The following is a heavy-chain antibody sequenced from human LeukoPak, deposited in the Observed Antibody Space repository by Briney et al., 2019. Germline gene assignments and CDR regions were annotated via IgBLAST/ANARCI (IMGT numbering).Heavy chain of an antibody. J-gene: IGHJ3*02. D-gene: IGHD6-13*01. Sequence: AGGSLRLSCAASGFTFDDYAMHWVRQAPGKGLEWVSGISWNSGSIGYADSVKGRFTISRDNAKNSLYLQMNSLRAEDTALYYCAKDKKQLVRVGAFDIWGQGTMVTVSS. V-gene: IGHV3-9*01. CDR2: ISWNSGSI. CDR1: GFTFDDYA. CDR3: AKDKKQLVRVGAFDI.